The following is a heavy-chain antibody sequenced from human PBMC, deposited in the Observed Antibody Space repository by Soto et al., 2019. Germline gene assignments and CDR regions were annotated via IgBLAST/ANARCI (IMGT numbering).Heavy chain of an antibody. J-gene: IGHJ6*02. Sequence: PSETLSLTCAVYGGSFSGYFWNWVRQPPGKGLEWIGEINHSGSTKYNPSLKSRVTLSVDTSKNQFSLRVFSVTAADTAVYYCARDLSGYYYVMDVWGQGTTVTVSS. CDR3: ARDLSGYYYVMDV. CDR2: INHSGST. CDR1: GGSFSGYF. V-gene: IGHV4-34*01.